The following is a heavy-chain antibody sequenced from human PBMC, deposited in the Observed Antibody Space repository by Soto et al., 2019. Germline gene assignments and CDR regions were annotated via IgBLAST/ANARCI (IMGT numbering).Heavy chain of an antibody. J-gene: IGHJ4*02. Sequence: EVQLLESGGGLVQPGGSLRLSCAASGFTFSSYAMSWVRQAPGKGLEWVSAISGSGGSTYYAASVKGRFTISRDNSKNTLYLQINSLRAEDTAVYYCAKASGWFGEFDYWGQGTLVTVSS. D-gene: IGHD3-10*01. CDR2: ISGSGGST. CDR1: GFTFSSYA. V-gene: IGHV3-23*01. CDR3: AKASGWFGEFDY.